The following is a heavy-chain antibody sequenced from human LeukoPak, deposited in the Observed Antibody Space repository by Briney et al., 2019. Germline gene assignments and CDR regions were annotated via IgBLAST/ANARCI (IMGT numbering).Heavy chain of an antibody. Sequence: GGSLRLSCAASGFTFSSYAMSWVRQAPGKGLEWVSAISGSGGSTYYADSVKGRFTISRDNSKNTLYLQMNSLRDEDTAVYYCARRTFYYGSGSAIDSWGQGTLVTVSS. D-gene: IGHD3-10*01. V-gene: IGHV3-23*01. J-gene: IGHJ4*02. CDR2: ISGSGGST. CDR1: GFTFSSYA. CDR3: ARRTFYYGSGSAIDS.